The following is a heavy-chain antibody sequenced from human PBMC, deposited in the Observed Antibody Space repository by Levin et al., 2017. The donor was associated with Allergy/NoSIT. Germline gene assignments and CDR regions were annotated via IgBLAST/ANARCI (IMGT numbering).Heavy chain of an antibody. CDR2: IFYSGST. D-gene: IGHD2-8*01. CDR3: ARGRAYFQDWFDP. Sequence: GSLRLSCTVSGGSIGTYYWNWIRQSPGKGLEWIGYIFYSGSTKYNPSLKSRVSMSIDTSKNQFSLKLRSVTAADTAVYFCARGRAYFQDWFDPWGQGSLVTVSS. V-gene: IGHV4-59*01. CDR1: GGSIGTYY. J-gene: IGHJ5*02.